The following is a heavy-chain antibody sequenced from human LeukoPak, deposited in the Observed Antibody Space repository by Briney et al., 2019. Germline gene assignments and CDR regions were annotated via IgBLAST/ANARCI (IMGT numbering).Heavy chain of an antibody. V-gene: IGHV4-4*07. J-gene: IGHJ3*02. CDR2: IYTSGST. CDR1: GGSISSYY. CDR3: ARGPICSSTSCPRSYAFDI. Sequence: KPSETLSLTCTVSGGSISSYYWSWIRQPAGKGLEWIGRIYTSGSTNYNPSLKSRVTMSVDTSKNQFSLKLSSVTAADTAVYYCARGPICSSTSCPRSYAFDIWGQGTMVTVSS. D-gene: IGHD2-2*01.